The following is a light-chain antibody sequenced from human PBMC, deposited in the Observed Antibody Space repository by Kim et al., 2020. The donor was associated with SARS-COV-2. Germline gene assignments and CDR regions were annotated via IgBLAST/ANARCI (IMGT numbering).Light chain of an antibody. CDR1: QSVSSN. CDR2: GAS. V-gene: IGKV3-15*01. Sequence: SVSPGERATLSCRASQSVSSNLAWYQQKPGQAPRLLIYGASTRATGIPARFSRSGSGTEFTLTISSLQSEDFAVYYCQQYNNWSYTFGQGTKLEI. CDR3: QQYNNWSYT. J-gene: IGKJ2*01.